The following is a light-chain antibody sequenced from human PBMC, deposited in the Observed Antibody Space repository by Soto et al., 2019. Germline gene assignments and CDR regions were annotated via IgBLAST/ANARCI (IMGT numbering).Light chain of an antibody. CDR2: AAS. CDR3: QQSYSTPLT. V-gene: IGKV1-39*01. CDR1: QSISNY. J-gene: IGKJ4*01. Sequence: DIQMTQSPSSLSASVGDRVTITCRASQSISNYLNWYQQKPGKAPKLLIYAASSLQSGVPSRFSGGGSGTDFTLSIGSLQPDDFATYYCQQSYSTPLTFGGGTKVEIK.